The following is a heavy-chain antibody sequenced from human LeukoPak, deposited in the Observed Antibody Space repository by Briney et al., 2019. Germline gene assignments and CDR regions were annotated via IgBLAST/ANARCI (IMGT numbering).Heavy chain of an antibody. CDR1: GYTFTSYY. J-gene: IGHJ6*02. Sequence: ASVKVSCKASGYTFTSYYMHWVRQAPGQGLEWMGIINPSGGSTSYAQKFQGRVTMTRDTSTSTVYMELSSLRSDDTAVYYCAGVPTKDYGDYYYGMDVWGQGTTVTVSS. CDR2: INPSGGST. D-gene: IGHD4-17*01. V-gene: IGHV1-46*01. CDR3: AGVPTKDYGDYYYGMDV.